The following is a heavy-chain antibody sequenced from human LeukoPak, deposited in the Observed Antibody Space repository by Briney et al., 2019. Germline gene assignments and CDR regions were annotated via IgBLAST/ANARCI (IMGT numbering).Heavy chain of an antibody. CDR3: ARDDKYSSSVYYFDY. CDR1: GYTFTSYG. Sequence: ASVKVSCKASGYTFTSYGISWVRQAPGQGLEWMGWISAYNGNTNYAQKLQGRVTMTTDTSTSTAYMELRSLRSDDTAAYYCARDDKYSSSVYYFDYWGQGTLVTVSS. V-gene: IGHV1-18*01. CDR2: ISAYNGNT. J-gene: IGHJ4*02. D-gene: IGHD6-6*01.